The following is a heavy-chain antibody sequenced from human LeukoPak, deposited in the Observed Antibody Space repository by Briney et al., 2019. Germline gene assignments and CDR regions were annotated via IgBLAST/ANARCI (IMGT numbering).Heavy chain of an antibody. Sequence: GGSLRLSCAASGFTFSSYWMSWVRQAPGKGLEWVANIKQDGSEKYYVDSVKGRFTISRDNAKNSLYLQMNSLRAEDTALYYCAKEHSSSWTFDYWGQGTLVTVSS. D-gene: IGHD6-13*01. CDR3: AKEHSSSWTFDY. CDR2: IKQDGSEK. CDR1: GFTFSSYW. J-gene: IGHJ4*02. V-gene: IGHV3-7*03.